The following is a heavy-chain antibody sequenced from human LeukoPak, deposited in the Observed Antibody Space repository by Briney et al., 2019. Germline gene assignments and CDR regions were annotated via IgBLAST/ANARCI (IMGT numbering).Heavy chain of an antibody. D-gene: IGHD3-10*01. CDR2: ISDSGGDK. CDR3: ARDGGSESYAFDY. CDR1: GFTFSRYG. J-gene: IGHJ4*02. V-gene: IGHV3-30*02. Sequence: GGSLRFSCAASGFTFSRYGFHWVRQAPGKGLEWVAFISDSGGDKWFGDSVKGRFTISRDKSKNTVNLQMSSLRVEDTALYYCARDGGSESYAFDYWGQETLVTVSS.